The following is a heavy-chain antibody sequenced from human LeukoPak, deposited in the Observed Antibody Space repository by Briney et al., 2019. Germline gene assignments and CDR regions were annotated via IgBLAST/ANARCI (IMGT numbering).Heavy chain of an antibody. CDR3: ARVLSYRPAIFGVVRHFDY. V-gene: IGHV4-30-4*01. D-gene: IGHD3-3*01. J-gene: IGHJ4*02. CDR2: IYYSGST. Sequence: PSETLSLTCTVSGGSISSGDYYWSWIRQPPGKGLEWIGYIYYSGSTYYNPSLKSRVTISVDTSKNQFSLKLSSVTAADTAVYYCARVLSYRPAIFGVVRHFDYWGQGTLVTVSS. CDR1: GGSISSGDYY.